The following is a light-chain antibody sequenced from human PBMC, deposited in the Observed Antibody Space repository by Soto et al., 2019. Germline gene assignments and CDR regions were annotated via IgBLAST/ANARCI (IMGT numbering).Light chain of an antibody. CDR3: QQXRDLWWT. CDR2: GAS. J-gene: IGKJ1*01. CDR1: QSVSSSY. Sequence: EIVLTQCPGTLSLSPGERATLSCRASQSVSSSYFAWYQQKPGQAPRLLIYGASRRATGIPDRFSGSGSGPVFTLTISSLEPADFAVYYCQQXRDLWWTFGQGTKVAIK. V-gene: IGKV3-20*01.